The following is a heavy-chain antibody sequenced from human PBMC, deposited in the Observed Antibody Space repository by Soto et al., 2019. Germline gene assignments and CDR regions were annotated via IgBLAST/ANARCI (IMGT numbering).Heavy chain of an antibody. J-gene: IGHJ4*02. Sequence: SVKVSCTASGYTFNSYGINWVRQSPVQGLEWMGWISGYNGHTSYAQRLQGRVTMTTDTSTSTAFMELRSLRSGDTAVYYCARGSTKLWFRIAYFEDWGQGTLVHVSS. CDR2: ISGYNGHT. CDR3: ARGSTKLWFRIAYFED. V-gene: IGHV1-18*01. CDR1: GYTFNSYG. D-gene: IGHD3-10*01.